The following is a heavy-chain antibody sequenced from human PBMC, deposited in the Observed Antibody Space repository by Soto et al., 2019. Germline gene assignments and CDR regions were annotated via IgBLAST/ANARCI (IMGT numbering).Heavy chain of an antibody. J-gene: IGHJ4*02. D-gene: IGHD3-9*01. V-gene: IGHV4-39*01. CDR2: IYYSGST. CDR3: ARHGLTGYYGEFDY. CDR1: GGSISSSSYY. Sequence: QLQLQESGPGLVTPSETLSLTCTVSGGSISSSSYYWGWIRQPPGKGLEWIGSIYYSGSTYYNPSLKLLVTNSVDTSKNQFSLKLSSVTAADTAVYYCARHGLTGYYGEFDYWGQGTLVAVSS.